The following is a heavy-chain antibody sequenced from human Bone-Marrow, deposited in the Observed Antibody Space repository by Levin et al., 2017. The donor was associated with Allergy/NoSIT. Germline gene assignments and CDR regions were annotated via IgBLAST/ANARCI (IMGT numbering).Heavy chain of an antibody. CDR1: GYTFTGYY. Sequence: ASVKVSCKASGYTFTGYYMHWVRQAPGQGLEWMGWINPNSGGTNYAQKLQGWVTMTRDTSISTAYMELSRLRSDDTAVYYCARSFYGYYYYGMDGWGQGTTVTVSS. J-gene: IGHJ6*02. CDR2: INPNSGGT. D-gene: IGHD3-16*02. CDR3: ARSFYGYYYYGMDG. V-gene: IGHV1-2*04.